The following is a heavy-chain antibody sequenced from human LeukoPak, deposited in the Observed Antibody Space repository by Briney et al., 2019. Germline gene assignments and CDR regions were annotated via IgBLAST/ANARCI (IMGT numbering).Heavy chain of an antibody. Sequence: SVKVSCKAPGGTFSSYAISWVRQAPGQGLEWMGRIIPIFGTANYAQKFQGRVTITTDESTSTAYMELSSLRSEDTAVYYCAGGRYYGSGSYIYWGQGTLVTVSS. V-gene: IGHV1-69*05. CDR1: GGTFSSYA. J-gene: IGHJ4*02. D-gene: IGHD3-10*01. CDR3: AGGRYYGSGSYIY. CDR2: IIPIFGTA.